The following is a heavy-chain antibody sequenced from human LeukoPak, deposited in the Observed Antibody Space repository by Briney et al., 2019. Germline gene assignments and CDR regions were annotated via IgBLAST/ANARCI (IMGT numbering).Heavy chain of an antibody. CDR1: GGSISSSSHY. V-gene: IGHV4-39*01. D-gene: IGHD6-19*01. CDR2: IYYSGST. J-gene: IGHJ4*02. CDR3: ARKTAIAVADY. Sequence: SETLSLTCTVSGGSISSSSHYWGWIRQPPGKGLEWIGSIYYSGSTYYNPSLKSRVTISVDTSKNQFSLKLSSVTAADTAVYYCARKTAIAVADYWGQGTLVTVSS.